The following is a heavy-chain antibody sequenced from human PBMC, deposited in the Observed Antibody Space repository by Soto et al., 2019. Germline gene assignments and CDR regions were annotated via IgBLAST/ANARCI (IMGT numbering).Heavy chain of an antibody. CDR3: ALLEGFCSGGNCYPDY. V-gene: IGHV4-59*12. D-gene: IGHD2-15*01. J-gene: IGHJ4*02. Sequence: SESLSLTCTVSGGSISSYYWSWIRQPPGKGLEWIGYIYYSGSTNYNPSLKSRVTISVDTSKNQFSLKASDTAMYYCALLEGFCSGGNCYPDYWGQGTLVTVSS. CDR2: IYYSGST. CDR1: GGSISSYY.